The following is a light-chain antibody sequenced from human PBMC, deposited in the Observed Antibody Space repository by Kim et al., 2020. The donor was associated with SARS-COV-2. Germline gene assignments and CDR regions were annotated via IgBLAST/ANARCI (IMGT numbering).Light chain of an antibody. CDR2: DAS. J-gene: IGKJ4*01. CDR1: QSVNSN. V-gene: IGKV3-15*01. Sequence: VSPGEGATLSCRASQSVNSNVAWYQHKPGQAPRLLIYDASTRATDIPARFSGSGSGTEFTLTINTLQSEDFALYYCQQYNNWPLTFGGGTKVDIK. CDR3: QQYNNWPLT.